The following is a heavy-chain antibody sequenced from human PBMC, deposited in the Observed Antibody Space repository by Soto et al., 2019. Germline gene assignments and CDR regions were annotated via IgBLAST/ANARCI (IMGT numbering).Heavy chain of an antibody. Sequence: ASVKVSCKASGYTFTSYGISWVRQAPGQGLEWMGWISAYNGNTNYAQKLQGRVTMTTDTSTSTAYMELRSLRSDDTAVYYCARVNGRVLLWFGELRGVAFDIWGQGTMVTVSS. D-gene: IGHD3-10*01. CDR3: ARVNGRVLLWFGELRGVAFDI. CDR2: ISAYNGNT. J-gene: IGHJ3*02. V-gene: IGHV1-18*01. CDR1: GYTFTSYG.